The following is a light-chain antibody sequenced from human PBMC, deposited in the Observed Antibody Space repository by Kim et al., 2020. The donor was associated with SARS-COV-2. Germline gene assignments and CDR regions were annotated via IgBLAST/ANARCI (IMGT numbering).Light chain of an antibody. V-gene: IGKV3-15*01. CDR1: QSVTYN. J-gene: IGKJ1*01. Sequence: EVVMTQSPATLSVSPGEGATLSCRANQSVTYNLAWYQQKPGQGPRLLIYGTSTRATGVTARFSGSGSGTEFTLTISSLQSEDFAVYYCQQYNNWPPWTFGQGTKVDIK. CDR2: GTS. CDR3: QQYNNWPPWT.